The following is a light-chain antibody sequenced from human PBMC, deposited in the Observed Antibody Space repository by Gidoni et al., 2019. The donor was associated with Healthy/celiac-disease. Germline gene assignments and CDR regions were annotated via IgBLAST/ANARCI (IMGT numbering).Light chain of an antibody. CDR3: AAWDDSLSGFVV. V-gene: IGLV1-47*01. J-gene: IGLJ2*01. CDR1: SSNIGSNY. Sequence: QSVPPHPPPASWPPGQRVTISCSGSSSNIGSNYVYWYQQLPGTAPKLLIYRNNQRPSGVPDRFSGSKSGTSASLAISGLRSEDEADYYCAAWDDSLSGFVVFGGGTKLTVL. CDR2: RNN.